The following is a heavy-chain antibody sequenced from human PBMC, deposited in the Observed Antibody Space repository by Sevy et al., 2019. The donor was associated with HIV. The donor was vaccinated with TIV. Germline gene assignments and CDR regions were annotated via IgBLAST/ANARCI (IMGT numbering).Heavy chain of an antibody. Sequence: ASVKVSCKASGYTFTSYGISWVRQAPGQGLEWMGWISAYNGNTNYAQKLQGRVTMTTDTSTSTAYMELRSLRSDDTAVYYCARLSSGWYNYYYGMDVWGQGTTVTVSS. CDR3: ARLSSGWYNYYYGMDV. CDR2: ISAYNGNT. CDR1: GYTFTSYG. D-gene: IGHD6-19*01. J-gene: IGHJ6*02. V-gene: IGHV1-18*01.